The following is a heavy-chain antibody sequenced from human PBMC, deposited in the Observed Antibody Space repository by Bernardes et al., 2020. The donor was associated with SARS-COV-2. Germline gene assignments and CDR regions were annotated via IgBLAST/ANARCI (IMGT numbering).Heavy chain of an antibody. V-gene: IGHV3-74*01. CDR2: INPDGSRT. CDR3: TREIPNVYDDAFDV. Sequence: GGSLRLSCVAFGFTFSDYCMHWVRRAPGKGLVWVSSINPDGSRTTYADSVKGRFTMSRDNAKKTLYLQLNSLGAEDTAVYYCTREIPNVYDDAFDVWGQGTMVTVSS. CDR1: GFTFSDYC. D-gene: IGHD2-21*01. J-gene: IGHJ3*01.